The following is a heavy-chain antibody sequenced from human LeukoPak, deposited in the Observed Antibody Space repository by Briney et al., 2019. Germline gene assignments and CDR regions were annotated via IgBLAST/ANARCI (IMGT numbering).Heavy chain of an antibody. J-gene: IGHJ5*02. Sequence: SETLSLTCTVSGGSISSYYWSWIRQPAGKGLEWIGRIYTSGSTNYNPSLKSRVTMSVDTSKNQFSLKLSSVTAADTAVYYCARDFVMVRGVDWFDPWGQGTLVTVSS. CDR1: GGSISSYY. CDR2: IYTSGST. V-gene: IGHV4-4*07. CDR3: ARDFVMVRGVDWFDP. D-gene: IGHD3-10*01.